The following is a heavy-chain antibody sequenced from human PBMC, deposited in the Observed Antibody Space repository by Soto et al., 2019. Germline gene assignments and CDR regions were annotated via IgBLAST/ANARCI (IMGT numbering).Heavy chain of an antibody. CDR2: SIGGGGDT. J-gene: IGHJ5*02. Sequence: EMQLLESGGGLVQTGESLRLSCTASGFTFSNYAMSWVRQAPGKGPEWVSSIGGGGDTYYTDAVKGRFTVSRDDPKSTLYLQMNRLGAEDTARYYCTRDAVPRNGEWDWFDPWCQGTLVSVSS. CDR3: TRDAVPRNGEWDWFDP. D-gene: IGHD6-19*01. V-gene: IGHV3-23*01. CDR1: GFTFSNYA.